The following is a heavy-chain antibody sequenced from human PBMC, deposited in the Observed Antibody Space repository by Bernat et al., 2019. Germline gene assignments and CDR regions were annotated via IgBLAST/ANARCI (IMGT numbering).Heavy chain of an antibody. V-gene: IGHV1-69*06. D-gene: IGHD4-17*01. CDR2: IIPIFGTA. CDR3: ARFISTVTTRWFDP. Sequence: QVQLVQSGAEVKKPGSSVKVSCKASGGTFSSYAISWVRHAPGQGLEWMGGIIPIFGTANYAQKFQGRVTITADKSTSTAYMELSSLRSEDTAVYYCARFISTVTTRWFDPWGQGTLVTVSS. CDR1: GGTFSSYA. J-gene: IGHJ5*02.